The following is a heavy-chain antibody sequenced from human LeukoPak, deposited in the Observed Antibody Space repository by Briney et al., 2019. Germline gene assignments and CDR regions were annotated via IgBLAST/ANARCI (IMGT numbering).Heavy chain of an antibody. CDR2: IYYSGST. Sequence: SETLSLTCTVSGGSISSYYWSWIRQPPGKGLEWIGYIYYSGSTNYNPSLKSRVTISVDTSKNQFSLKLSSVTAADTAVYYCARASPELLWFGELMGGHDAFDIWGQGTMVTVSS. V-gene: IGHV4-59*01. CDR1: GGSISSYY. CDR3: ARASPELLWFGELMGGHDAFDI. D-gene: IGHD3-10*01. J-gene: IGHJ3*02.